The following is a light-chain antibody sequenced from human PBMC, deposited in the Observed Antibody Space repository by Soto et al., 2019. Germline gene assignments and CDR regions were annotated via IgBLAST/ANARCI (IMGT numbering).Light chain of an antibody. CDR2: FAS. CDR1: QSVSNN. Sequence: EIVMTQSPATLSVSPGERATLSCRASQSVSNNLAWYQQKPGQAPRVLIYFASTRATGIPARFSGSGSGTESTLTISSLQSEDFAVYYCQQYNEWPLTFGGGTKVETK. CDR3: QQYNEWPLT. J-gene: IGKJ4*01. V-gene: IGKV3-15*01.